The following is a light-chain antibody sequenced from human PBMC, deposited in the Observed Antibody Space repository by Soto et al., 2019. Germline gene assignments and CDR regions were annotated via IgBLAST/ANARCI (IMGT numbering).Light chain of an antibody. J-gene: IGLJ2*01. V-gene: IGLV3-21*02. CDR3: QVWDSSRGGV. Sequence: SYELTQPPSVSVAPGQTARITCGGTNIGSKSVHWYQQKTGQAPVLVVYDDSDRPSGIPERFSGSNSGNTATLTISRVEAGDEADYYCQVWDSSRGGVVGGGTKPAVL. CDR1: NIGSKS. CDR2: DDS.